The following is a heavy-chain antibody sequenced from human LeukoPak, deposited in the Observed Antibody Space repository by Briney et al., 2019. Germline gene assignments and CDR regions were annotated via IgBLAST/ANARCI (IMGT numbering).Heavy chain of an antibody. CDR2: IVVGSGNT. D-gene: IGHD3-3*01. CDR3: AAAPRYYDFWSGYYHNWFDP. J-gene: IGHJ5*02. Sequence: ASVKVSCKASGFTFTSSAMQWVRQARGQRLEWIGWIVVGSGNTNYARKFQERVTITRDMSTSTAYMELSSLRSEDTAVYYCAAAPRYYDFWSGYYHNWFDPWGQGTLVTVSS. V-gene: IGHV1-58*02. CDR1: GFTFTSSA.